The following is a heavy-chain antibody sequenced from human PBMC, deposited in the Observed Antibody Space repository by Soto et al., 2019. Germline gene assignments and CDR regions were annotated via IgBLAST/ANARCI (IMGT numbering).Heavy chain of an antibody. D-gene: IGHD4-17*01. CDR2: ISGSGGST. Sequence: AVSRVIQTTRKGLEWVSAISGSGGSTYYADSVKGRFTISRDNSKNTLYLQMNSLRAEDTAVYYCAKGRDYGESMLCYFSDVRGNGSTVTVFS. CDR3: AKGRDYGESMLCYFSDV. J-gene: IGHJ6*04. CDR1: A. V-gene: IGHV3-23*01.